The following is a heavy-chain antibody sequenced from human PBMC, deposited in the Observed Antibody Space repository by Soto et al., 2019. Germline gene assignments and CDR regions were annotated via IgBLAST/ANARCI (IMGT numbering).Heavy chain of an antibody. CDR3: AKEYGDYMYFQP. Sequence: QVQLVEAGGGVVQPGRSLRLSCAASGFTFSSYCMHWVRQAPGKGLEWVAGISYDGSNKYYADSVKGRFTISRDNSKKTLYLQLNSLRAEDTAVYYCAKEYGDYMYFQPWGQGTLVSVSS. V-gene: IGHV3-30*18. CDR1: GFTFSSYC. J-gene: IGHJ1*01. D-gene: IGHD4-17*01. CDR2: ISYDGSNK.